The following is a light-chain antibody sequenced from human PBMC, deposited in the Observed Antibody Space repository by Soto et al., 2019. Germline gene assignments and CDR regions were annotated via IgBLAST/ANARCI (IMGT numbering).Light chain of an antibody. V-gene: IGKV2-30*01. Sequence: DVVMTQSPVSLPVTLGQPASISCRSSESLVATDGITYLNWFHQRPGQSPRRLIYKVSDRDSGVPDRFRGSGSGTEFTLTISSLQPGDFATYHCQQYNTYSRTFGQGTKV. CDR1: ESLVATDGITY. CDR2: KVS. J-gene: IGKJ1*01. CDR3: QQYNTYSRT.